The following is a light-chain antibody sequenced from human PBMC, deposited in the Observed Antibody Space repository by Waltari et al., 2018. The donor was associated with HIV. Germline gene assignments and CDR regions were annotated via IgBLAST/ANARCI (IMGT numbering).Light chain of an antibody. CDR2: DVY. J-gene: IGLJ1*01. CDR3: ASFTSGRLNV. CDR1: SSDVRSYDY. Sequence: QSALTQPASVSGSPGQPLTISCTGTSSDVRSYDYFSWYQQLPGKVPKLLIYDVYNRPSRISNRFSGSKSGNTASLTISGLQAEDEGDYYCASFTSGRLNVFGSGTKVTVL. V-gene: IGLV2-14*01.